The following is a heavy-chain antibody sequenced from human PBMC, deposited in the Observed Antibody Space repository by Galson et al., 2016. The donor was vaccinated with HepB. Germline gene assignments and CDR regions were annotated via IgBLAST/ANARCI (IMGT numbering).Heavy chain of an antibody. J-gene: IGHJ4*02. D-gene: IGHD5-12*01. V-gene: IGHV3-30*18. Sequence: SLRLSCAASGFSFSDCGMHWVRQAPGKGLEWVGVFTYDGSITYNGDSVKGRFTISRDNSKNMLYLQIDSLRADDTAMYDCVKEQSSGYYRVADYWGQGTLVTVSS. CDR1: GFSFSDCG. CDR2: FTYDGSIT. CDR3: VKEQSSGYYRVADY.